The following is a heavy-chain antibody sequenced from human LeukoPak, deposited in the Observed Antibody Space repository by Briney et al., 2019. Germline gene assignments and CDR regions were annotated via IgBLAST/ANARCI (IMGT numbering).Heavy chain of an antibody. D-gene: IGHD3-22*01. V-gene: IGHV4-59*01. Sequence: SETPSLTCTVSGGSISSYYWSWIRQPPGKGLEWIGYIYYSGSTNYNPSLKSRVTISVDTSKNQFSLKLSSVTAADTAVYYCARVGNYYDSSGYYDYWGQGTLVTVSS. CDR2: IYYSGST. CDR3: ARVGNYYDSSGYYDY. J-gene: IGHJ4*02. CDR1: GGSISSYY.